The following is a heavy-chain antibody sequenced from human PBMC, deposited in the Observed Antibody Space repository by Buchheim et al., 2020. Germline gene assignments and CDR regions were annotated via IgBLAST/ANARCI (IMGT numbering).Heavy chain of an antibody. CDR2: IDWDDDK. CDR1: GFSLSTSGMC. V-gene: IGHV2-70*15. Sequence: QVTLRESGPALVKPTQTLTPTCTFSGFSLSTSGMCVSWIRQPPGKALEWLARIDWDDDKYYSTSLKTRLTISKDTSKSQVVLTMTNMDPVDTATYYCTRMIAYCGGGSCYTYDYYMDVWGRGTT. CDR3: TRMIAYCGGGSCYTYDYYMDV. D-gene: IGHD2-15*01. J-gene: IGHJ6*03.